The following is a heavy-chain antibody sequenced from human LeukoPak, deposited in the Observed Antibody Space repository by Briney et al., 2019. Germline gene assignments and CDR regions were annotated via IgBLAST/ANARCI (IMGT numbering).Heavy chain of an antibody. J-gene: IGHJ5*02. V-gene: IGHV1-69*13. CDR2: IIPIFGTA. CDR3: ARDPPSGYSSSWYHFDP. CDR1: GYTFTSHD. Sequence: SVKVSCKASGYTFTSHDISWVRQAPGQGLEWMGGIIPIFGTANYAQKFQGRVTITADESTSTAYMELSSLRSEDTTVYYCARDPPSGYSSSWYHFDPWGQGTLVTVSS. D-gene: IGHD6-13*01.